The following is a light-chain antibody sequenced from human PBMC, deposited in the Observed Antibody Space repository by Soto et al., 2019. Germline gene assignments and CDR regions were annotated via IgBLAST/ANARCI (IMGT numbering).Light chain of an antibody. Sequence: EIGMTQSPATLSVSPGERATLSCRASQSVSSNLAWYQQKPGQAPRLVIYGASTRATGIPARFSGSGSGTEFTLTISSLQSEDFAVYYCQQYNNWPGFGQGTKLEIK. J-gene: IGKJ2*03. CDR2: GAS. CDR1: QSVSSN. V-gene: IGKV3-15*01. CDR3: QQYNNWPG.